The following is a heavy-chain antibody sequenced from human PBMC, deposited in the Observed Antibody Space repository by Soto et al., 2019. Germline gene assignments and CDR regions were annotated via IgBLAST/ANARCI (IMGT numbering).Heavy chain of an antibody. CDR1: GASVGRDTTYY. Sequence: PSETLSVTCTVSGASVGRDTTYYWSWIRQPPGKGLEWIGYVYYRGATNYNPSLKSRVTISVDTSKNQFSLKVTSVIAEDTAVYYCAREALWARPHHFDYWGQGTLVTVSS. CDR3: AREALWARPHHFDY. D-gene: IGHD3-16*01. J-gene: IGHJ4*02. CDR2: VYYRGAT. V-gene: IGHV4-61*01.